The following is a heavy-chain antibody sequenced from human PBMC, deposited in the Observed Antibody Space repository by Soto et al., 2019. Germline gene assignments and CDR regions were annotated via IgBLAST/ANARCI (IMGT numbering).Heavy chain of an antibody. J-gene: IGHJ5*02. CDR1: GYTFTSYG. V-gene: IGHV1-18*04. Sequence: ASVKVSCKASGYTFTSYGISWLRQSPGQGLEWMGWISAYNGNTNYAQKLQGRVTMTTDTSTSTAYMELRSLRSDDTAVYYCARDGDFDWLLSYWFDPWGQGTLVTVSS. D-gene: IGHD3-9*01. CDR3: ARDGDFDWLLSYWFDP. CDR2: ISAYNGNT.